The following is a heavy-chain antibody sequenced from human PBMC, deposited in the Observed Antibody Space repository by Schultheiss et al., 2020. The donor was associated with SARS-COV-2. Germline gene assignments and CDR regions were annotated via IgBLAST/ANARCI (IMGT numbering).Heavy chain of an antibody. J-gene: IGHJ5*02. Sequence: SETLSLTCTVSGGSISSYYWGWIRQPPGKGLEWIGSIYYSGSTYYNPSLKSRVTISVDTSKNQFSLKLSSVTAADTAVYYCAREGAPYCSSTSCETNWFDPWGQGTLVTVSS. CDR1: GGSISSYY. D-gene: IGHD2-2*01. V-gene: IGHV4-39*02. CDR3: AREGAPYCSSTSCETNWFDP. CDR2: IYYSGST.